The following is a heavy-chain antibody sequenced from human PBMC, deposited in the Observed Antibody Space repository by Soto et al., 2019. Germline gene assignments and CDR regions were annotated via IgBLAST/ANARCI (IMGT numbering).Heavy chain of an antibody. CDR2: IYYSGST. Sequence: SETLSLTCTVSGGSISSSSYYWGWIRQPPGKGLEWIGSIYYSGSTYYNPSLKSRVTISVDTSKNQFSLKLSSVTAADTAVYYCARTHDYKKGYYYYMDVWGKGTTVTVSS. J-gene: IGHJ6*03. CDR3: ARTHDYKKGYYYYMDV. D-gene: IGHD4-4*01. V-gene: IGHV4-39*01. CDR1: GGSISSSSYY.